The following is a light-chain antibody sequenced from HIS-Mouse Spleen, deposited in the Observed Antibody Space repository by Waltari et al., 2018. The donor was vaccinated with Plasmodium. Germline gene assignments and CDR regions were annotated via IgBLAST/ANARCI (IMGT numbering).Light chain of an antibody. CDR1: QSVSSN. J-gene: IGKJ3*01. V-gene: IGKV3-15*01. CDR3: QQYNNWSFT. Sequence: EIVMPQSPATLSVSPGEIATLSCRASQSVSSNLAWYQQKPGQAPRRSSHGASTRATGIPARFSGSGSGTEFTLTISSRQSEDFAVYYCQQYNNWSFTFGPGTKVDIK. CDR2: GAS.